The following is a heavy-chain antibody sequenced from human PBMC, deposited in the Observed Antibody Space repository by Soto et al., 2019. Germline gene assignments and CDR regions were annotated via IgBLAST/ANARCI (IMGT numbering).Heavy chain of an antibody. D-gene: IGHD4-17*01. CDR2: IYYSGST. Sequence: QVQLQESGPGLVKPSQTLSLTCTVSGGSISSGDYYWSWIRQPPGKGLEWIGYIYYSGSTYYNPHLKGEVTIQGYPSKHKFSLKVSAVTAGDPAVYYCAREVGSDYGDLERWYYYGMDVWGQGTTVTVSS. CDR3: AREVGSDYGDLERWYYYGMDV. CDR1: GGSISSGDYY. V-gene: IGHV4-30-4*01. J-gene: IGHJ6*02.